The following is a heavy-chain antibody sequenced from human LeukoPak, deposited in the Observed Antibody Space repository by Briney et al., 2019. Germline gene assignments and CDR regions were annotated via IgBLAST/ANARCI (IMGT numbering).Heavy chain of an antibody. D-gene: IGHD3-22*01. CDR2: MFYSGST. Sequence: SETLSLTCTVSGGSTSSRSHCWGWIRQPPGKGLEWIGTMFYSGSTYYNPSLKSRVAISVDTSENQFSLELTSVTAADTAVYYCAVAGVRYYDSSGLHAFDFWGRGTMVTVSS. J-gene: IGHJ3*01. CDR3: AVAGVRYYDSSGLHAFDF. CDR1: GGSTSSRSHC. V-gene: IGHV4-39*01.